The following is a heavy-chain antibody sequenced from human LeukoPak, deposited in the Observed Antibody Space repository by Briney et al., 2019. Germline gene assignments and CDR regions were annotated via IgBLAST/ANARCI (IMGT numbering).Heavy chain of an antibody. CDR1: GGSISSYY. J-gene: IGHJ3*02. D-gene: IGHD3-3*01. Sequence: SETLSLTCTASGGSISSYYWSWIRQPPGEGLEWIGYIYYSGSTNYNPSLKSRVTISVDTSKNQFSLKLSSVTAADTAVYYCARAPTYYDFWSGYPDAFDIWGQGTMVTVSS. CDR2: IYYSGST. V-gene: IGHV4-59*01. CDR3: ARAPTYYDFWSGYPDAFDI.